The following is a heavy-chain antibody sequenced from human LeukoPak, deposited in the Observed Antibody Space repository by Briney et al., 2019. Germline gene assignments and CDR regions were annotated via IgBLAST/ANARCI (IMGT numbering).Heavy chain of an antibody. V-gene: IGHV4-39*07. CDR1: GGSISSSSYY. CDR2: IYYSGST. Sequence: PSETLSLTCTVSGGSISSSSYYWGWIRQPPGKGLEWIGSIYYSGSTYYNPSLKSRVTISVDTSKNQFSLKLSSVTAADTAVYYCARESRDSSGYPKSDPWGQGTLVTVSS. D-gene: IGHD3-22*01. J-gene: IGHJ5*02. CDR3: ARESRDSSGYPKSDP.